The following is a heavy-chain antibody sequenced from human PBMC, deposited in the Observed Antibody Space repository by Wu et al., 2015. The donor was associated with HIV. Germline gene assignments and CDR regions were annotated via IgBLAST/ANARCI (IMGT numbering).Heavy chain of an antibody. V-gene: IGHV1-2*02. D-gene: IGHD3-22*01. CDR3: ARDLLPYYYDSSGSLDI. J-gene: IGHJ3*02. CDR2: INPNSGGT. Sequence: QVQLVQSGAEVKKPGASVKVSCKASGYTFTGHFMHWVRQAPGQGLEWMGWINPNSGGTNYAQKFQGRITMTRDTSINTAYMELSRLRSDDTAVYYCARDLLPYYYDSSGSLDIWGQGTMVTVSS. CDR1: GYTFTGHF.